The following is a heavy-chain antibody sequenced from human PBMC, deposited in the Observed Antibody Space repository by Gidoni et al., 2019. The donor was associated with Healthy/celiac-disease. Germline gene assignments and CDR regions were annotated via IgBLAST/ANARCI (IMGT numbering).Heavy chain of an antibody. CDR3: AKSDHHCSSTSCSDY. CDR2: ISGSGGST. J-gene: IGHJ4*02. D-gene: IGHD2-2*01. Sequence: EVQLLESGGGLVQPGGSLRLSCAASGFTFSSYAMSWVRQAPGKGLEWVSAISGSGGSTYYEDSVKGRFTISRDNSKNTLYLQMNSLRAEDTAVYYCAKSDHHCSSTSCSDYWGQGTLVTVSS. CDR1: GFTFSSYA. V-gene: IGHV3-23*01.